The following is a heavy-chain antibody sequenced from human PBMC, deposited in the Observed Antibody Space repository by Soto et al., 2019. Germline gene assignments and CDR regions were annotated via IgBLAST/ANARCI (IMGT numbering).Heavy chain of an antibody. V-gene: IGHV4-31*03. CDR2: IYYTGST. J-gene: IGHJ4*02. CDR1: GCPIGTGGFY. Sequence: SDTLSLACIVSGCPIGTGGFYWRWISQLPGKGLEWIGYIYYTGSTVYNPSLKSRVTISVDTSKKQISLKLSSVTAADTAVYYCARQIAAAGFFDYWGQGTLVTVSS. CDR3: ARQIAAAGFFDY. D-gene: IGHD6-13*01.